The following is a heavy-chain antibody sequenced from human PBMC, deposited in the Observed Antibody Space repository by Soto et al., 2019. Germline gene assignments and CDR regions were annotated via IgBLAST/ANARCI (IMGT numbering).Heavy chain of an antibody. D-gene: IGHD1-26*01. CDR1: GFIFSGFA. CDR2: ISNSGDT. V-gene: IGHV3-23*01. J-gene: IGHJ2*01. CDR3: AKKRGATGNWSFEV. Sequence: EVQLLESGGGLVQPGGSLRLSCAASGFIFSGFAMTWVRQAPGKGLEWVSTISNSGDTYYTDSVKGRFTISRDNSKNTLFLQMNSLRAGDTAAYYCAKKRGATGNWSFEVWGRGTLVIVSS.